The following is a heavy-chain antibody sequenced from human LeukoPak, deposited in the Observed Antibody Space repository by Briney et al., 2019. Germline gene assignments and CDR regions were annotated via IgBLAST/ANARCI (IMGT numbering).Heavy chain of an antibody. D-gene: IGHD2-21*01. Sequence: GGSLRLSCVASGFSFGNYAMSWVRQAPGKGLQWVSQISGTGGATWYAGFARDRFTISRDNSKKTLYLQMSGLRVEDTAMYYCVKDPRDTYGANWFVSWGQGTLLSVSS. CDR3: VKDPRDTYGANWFVS. CDR1: GFSFGNYA. J-gene: IGHJ5*01. V-gene: IGHV3-23*01. CDR2: ISGTGGAT.